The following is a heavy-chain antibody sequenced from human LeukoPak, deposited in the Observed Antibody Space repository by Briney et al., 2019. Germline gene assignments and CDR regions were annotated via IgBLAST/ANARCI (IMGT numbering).Heavy chain of an antibody. D-gene: IGHD3-10*01. CDR3: ARETLLWFGEFAPLDY. CDR2: ISSSSSTI. Sequence: PGGSLRLSCAASGFTFSSYSMNWVRQAPGKGLGWVSYISSSSSTIYYADSVKGRFTISRDNAKNSLYLQMNSLRAEDTAVYYCARETLLWFGEFAPLDYWGQGTLVTVSS. V-gene: IGHV3-48*04. CDR1: GFTFSSYS. J-gene: IGHJ4*02.